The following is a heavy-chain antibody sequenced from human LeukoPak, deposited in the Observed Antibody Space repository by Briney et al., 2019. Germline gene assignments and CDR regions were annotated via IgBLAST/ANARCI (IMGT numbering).Heavy chain of an antibody. Sequence: PGGSLRLSCAASGFTFSSYWTSWVRQAPGKGLEWVANIKQDGSEKYYVDSVKGRFTISRDNAKNSLYLQMNSLRAEDTAVYYCARVERRYCSSTSCTTFDYWGQGTLVTVSS. D-gene: IGHD2-2*01. V-gene: IGHV3-7*01. J-gene: IGHJ4*02. CDR1: GFTFSSYW. CDR3: ARVERRYCSSTSCTTFDY. CDR2: IKQDGSEK.